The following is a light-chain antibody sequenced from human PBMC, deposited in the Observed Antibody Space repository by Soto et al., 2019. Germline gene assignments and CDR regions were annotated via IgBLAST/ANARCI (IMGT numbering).Light chain of an antibody. V-gene: IGKV3-11*01. CDR2: DTS. Sequence: EIVLTQTPATLSLSPGQRATLSCWASQSVKTYLMWYQHKPGQAPRLLIYDTSNRATGIPDRFSGSGSRTGFTLTTSNLKPEDSAVYYCQQRGNSITFGGGTKVEI. CDR1: QSVKTY. J-gene: IGKJ4*02. CDR3: QQRGNSIT.